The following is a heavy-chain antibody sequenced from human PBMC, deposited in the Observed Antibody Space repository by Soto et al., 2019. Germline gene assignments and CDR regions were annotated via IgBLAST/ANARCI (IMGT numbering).Heavy chain of an antibody. Sequence: SETLSLTCTCSDGSISSGGYYWIWIRQHPGKGLEWIGYIYYSGSTYYNPSLKSRVTISVDTSKNQFSLKLSSVTAADTAVYYCARDGGVESSSWMGNWFDPWGQGTLVTVSS. CDR1: DGSISSGGYY. J-gene: IGHJ5*02. CDR2: IYYSGST. CDR3: ARDGGVESSSWMGNWFDP. V-gene: IGHV4-31*03. D-gene: IGHD6-13*01.